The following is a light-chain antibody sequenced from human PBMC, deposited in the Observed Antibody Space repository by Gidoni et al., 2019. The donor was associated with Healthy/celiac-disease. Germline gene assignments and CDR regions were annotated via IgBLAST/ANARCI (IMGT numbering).Light chain of an antibody. V-gene: IGKV3-20*01. CDR3: QQYGSSPRT. CDR1: QSVSSSY. CDR2: GAS. Sequence: ELVLTQSPGTLSLSPGERATLSCRASQSVSSSYLAWYQQNPGQAPRLLIYGASSRATGIPDRFSGSGSGTDFTLTISRLEPQDFAVYYCQQYGSSPRTFGPGTKVDIK. J-gene: IGKJ3*01.